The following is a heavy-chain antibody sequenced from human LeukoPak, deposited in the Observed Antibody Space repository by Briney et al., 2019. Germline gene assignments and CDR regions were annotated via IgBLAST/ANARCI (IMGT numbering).Heavy chain of an antibody. D-gene: IGHD6-13*01. CDR1: GYSFTSYG. J-gene: IGHJ5*02. CDR2: IYPGDSRV. V-gene: IGHV5-51*01. CDR3: ACRDLTSTWSFP. Sequence: GESLKISCQGFGYSFTSYGIGWVRQMPGKGMEWMGVIYPGDSRVRYNPSFQGQVTISVDKSINTAYLQWVSLRASDSAMYYCACRDLTSTWSFPWGQGTLVTVSS.